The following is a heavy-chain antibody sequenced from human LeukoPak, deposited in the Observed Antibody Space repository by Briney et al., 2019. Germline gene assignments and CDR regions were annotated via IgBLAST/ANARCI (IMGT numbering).Heavy chain of an antibody. D-gene: IGHD3-10*01. Sequence: GGSLRLSCAASGFTFSSYGMHWVRQAPGKGLEWVAVISYGGSNKYYADSVKGRFTISRDNSKNTLYLQMNSLRAEDTAVYYCATRAMVRGVIIPQTDYWGQGTLVTVSS. J-gene: IGHJ4*02. CDR1: GFTFSSYG. V-gene: IGHV3-30*03. CDR3: ATRAMVRGVIIPQTDY. CDR2: ISYGGSNK.